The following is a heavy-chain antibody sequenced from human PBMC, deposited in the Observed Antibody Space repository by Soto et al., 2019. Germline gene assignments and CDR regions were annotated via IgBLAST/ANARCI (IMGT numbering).Heavy chain of an antibody. Sequence: PSETLSLTCTVSGGSISSGGYYWSWIRQHPGKGLEWIGYIYYSGSTYYNPSLKSRVTISVDTSKNQFSLKLSSVTAADTAVYYCARGDPYYYYYMDVWGKGTTVTVSS. CDR2: IYYSGST. V-gene: IGHV4-31*03. CDR1: GGSISSGGYY. CDR3: ARGDPYYYYYMDV. J-gene: IGHJ6*03.